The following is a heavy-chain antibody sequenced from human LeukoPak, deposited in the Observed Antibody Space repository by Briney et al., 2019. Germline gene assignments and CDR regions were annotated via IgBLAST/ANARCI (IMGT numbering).Heavy chain of an antibody. CDR2: IDWDDDK. D-gene: IGHD1-26*01. CDR1: GFSLSTSGMC. CDR3: ARGATKFDS. V-gene: IGHV2-70*11. J-gene: IGHJ4*02. Sequence: SGPTLVNPRQTLTLACTFSGFSLSTSGMCVNWIRQPPGKALEWLARIDWDDDKYYSTPLETRLTISKDTSNNQVVLTMTNVDPLDTATYFCARGATKFDSWGQGTLVTVSS.